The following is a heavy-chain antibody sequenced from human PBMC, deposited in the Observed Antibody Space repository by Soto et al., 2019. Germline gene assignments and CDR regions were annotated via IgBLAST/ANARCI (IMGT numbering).Heavy chain of an antibody. CDR2: ISASGEST. CDR1: GFTFSTYA. V-gene: IGHV3-23*01. J-gene: IGHJ3*02. CDR3: AHPRGYGVFDAYDI. D-gene: IGHD4-17*01. Sequence: GGTLRLSCAASGFTFSTYAMSWVRQAPGKGLEWVSAISASGESTYSADSVKGRFTISRDNSMNALYLQMSSLRIEDTAVYYCAHPRGYGVFDAYDIWGQGTMVTVSS.